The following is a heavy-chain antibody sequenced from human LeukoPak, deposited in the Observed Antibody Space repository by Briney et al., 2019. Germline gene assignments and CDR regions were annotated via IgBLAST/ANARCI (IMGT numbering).Heavy chain of an antibody. CDR3: ARLRRSRLAEFDY. D-gene: IGHD3-3*02. CDR1: GGSFSGYY. J-gene: IGHJ4*02. CDR2: INPSRNT. V-gene: IGHV4-34*01. Sequence: SETLFLTCAVFGGSFSGYYWNWIRQPPGKGLEWIGQINPSRNTNYNPSLKSRVTISVDTSKNQFSLKLSSLTAADTAVYYCARLRRSRLAEFDYWGQGTLVTVSS.